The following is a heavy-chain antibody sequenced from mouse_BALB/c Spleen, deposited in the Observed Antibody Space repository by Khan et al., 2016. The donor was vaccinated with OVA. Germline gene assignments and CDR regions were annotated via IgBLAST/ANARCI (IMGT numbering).Heavy chain of an antibody. V-gene: IGHV1-20*02. CDR1: GYSFTGYF. J-gene: IGHJ2*01. Sequence: MQLEESGPELVKPGASVKISCKASGYSFTGYFMNWVMQSHGKSLEWIGRINPHIGETFYNQRFKGKATLTVDESSSTAHMELRSLASEDSAVYFCARKNGSDFDYWGQGTTPTVSS. D-gene: IGHD1-1*01. CDR3: ARKNGSDFDY. CDR2: INPHIGET.